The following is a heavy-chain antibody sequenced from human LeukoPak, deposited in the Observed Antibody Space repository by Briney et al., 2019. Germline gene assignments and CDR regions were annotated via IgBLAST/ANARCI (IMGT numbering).Heavy chain of an antibody. CDR1: GFTLTSYA. Sequence: PRGSLRLSCAASGFTLTSYAMNWVRQAPGKGLEWVSSIHANDGKTTYAQPLKGRFTISEDNSKETLYLQVNSLRAEDSAVYYWASSFRPCSSTSCYFSFDFWGQGIQVAVSS. V-gene: IGHV3-23*01. CDR2: IHANDGKT. CDR3: ASSFRPCSSTSCYFSFDF. D-gene: IGHD2-2*01. J-gene: IGHJ4*02.